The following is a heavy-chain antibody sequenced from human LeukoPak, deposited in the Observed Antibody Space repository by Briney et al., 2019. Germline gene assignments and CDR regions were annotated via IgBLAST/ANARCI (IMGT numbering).Heavy chain of an antibody. J-gene: IGHJ4*02. Sequence: PGGSLRLSCATSGFTFSSYGMHWVRQAPGKGLEWVAVISNDGSKKYYADSVKGRFTISRDNSKNTLSLQVSSLRTEDTAVYYCAKDRYSYAFEYSDSWGQGTLVTVSS. CDR2: ISNDGSKK. CDR3: AKDRYSYAFEYSDS. D-gene: IGHD5-18*01. V-gene: IGHV3-30*18. CDR1: GFTFSSYG.